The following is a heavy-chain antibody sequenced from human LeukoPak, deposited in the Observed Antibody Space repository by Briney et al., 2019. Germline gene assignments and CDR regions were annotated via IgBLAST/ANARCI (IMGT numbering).Heavy chain of an antibody. CDR3: ARQERFLEWSDAFDI. CDR1: GYSFTSSW. V-gene: IGHV5-51*01. Sequence: GESLKISCKRSGYSFTSSWIGWVRQMPGKGLEWMGIIYPGDSDTRYSPSFQGQVTISADKSISTAYLQWSSLKASDSAMYYCARQERFLEWSDAFDIWGQGTMVTVSS. D-gene: IGHD3-3*01. CDR2: IYPGDSDT. J-gene: IGHJ3*02.